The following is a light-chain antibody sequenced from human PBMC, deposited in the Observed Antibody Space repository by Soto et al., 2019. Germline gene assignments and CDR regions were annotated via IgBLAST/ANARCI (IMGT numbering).Light chain of an antibody. V-gene: IGKV3-20*01. Sequence: EIVLTQSPDTLSLSPGERATLSCRASLSVTGNYLAWYQQRPGQAPRLLIYDASTRATGIPDRFSGSGSGTDFTLTISRLEPEDFAVYYCQQFGTSLYTFGQGTKVDIK. CDR2: DAS. CDR1: LSVTGNY. CDR3: QQFGTSLYT. J-gene: IGKJ2*01.